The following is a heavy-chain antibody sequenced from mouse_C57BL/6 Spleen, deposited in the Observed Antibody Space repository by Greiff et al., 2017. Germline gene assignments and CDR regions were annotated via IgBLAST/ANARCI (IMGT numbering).Heavy chain of an antibody. J-gene: IGHJ4*01. D-gene: IGHD2-4*01. Sequence: VQLQQSGPELVKPGASVKIPCKASGYTFTDYNMDWVKQSHGKSLEWIGDINPNNGGTIYNQKFKGKATLTVDKSSSTAYMELRSLTSEDTAVYYCARDDYDGHYAMDYWGQGTSVTVSS. V-gene: IGHV1-18*01. CDR1: GYTFTDYN. CDR2: INPNNGGT. CDR3: ARDDYDGHYAMDY.